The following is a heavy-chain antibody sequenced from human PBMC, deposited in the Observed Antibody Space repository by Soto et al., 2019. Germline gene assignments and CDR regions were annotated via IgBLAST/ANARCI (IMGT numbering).Heavy chain of an antibody. CDR2: ISSSSSYI. CDR3: ARDLTPGYCSSTSCPNWFDP. CDR1: GFTFSSYS. J-gene: IGHJ5*02. Sequence: GGSLRLSCAASGFTFSSYSMNWVRQAPGKGLEWVSSISSSSSYIYYVDSVKGRFTISRDNAKNTMYLQMNSLRAEDTAVYYCARDLTPGYCSSTSCPNWFDPWGQGTLVTVSS. D-gene: IGHD2-2*01. V-gene: IGHV3-21*06.